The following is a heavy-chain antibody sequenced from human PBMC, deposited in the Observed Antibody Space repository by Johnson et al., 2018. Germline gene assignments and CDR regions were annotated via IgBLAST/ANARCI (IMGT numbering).Heavy chain of an antibody. V-gene: IGHV3-15*07. J-gene: IGHJ1*01. Sequence: EVQLVESGGGLVRXGGSXRLXCAVSGLSFSHVWMNWVRQAPGKGLEWVGRIKTKSAGGTTDYAAPVKDRFTISRDDSESTGYLQMNSLKTEETAAYYCTTVGIAAAGMGFQHWGQGTLVTASS. CDR1: GLSFSHVW. CDR3: TTVGIAAAGMGFQH. D-gene: IGHD6-13*01. CDR2: IKTKSAGGTT.